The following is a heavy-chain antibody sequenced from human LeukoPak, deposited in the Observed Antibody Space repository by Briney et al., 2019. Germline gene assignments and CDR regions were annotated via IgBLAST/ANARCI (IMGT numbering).Heavy chain of an antibody. Sequence: SETLSLTCTVSGGSISSYYWSWIRQPAGKGLEWIGRIYTSGSTNYNPSLKSRVTMSVDTSKNQFSLKPSSVTAADTAVYYCAGRFLEWLPNAFDIWGQGTMVTVSS. D-gene: IGHD3-3*01. V-gene: IGHV4-4*07. J-gene: IGHJ3*02. CDR2: IYTSGST. CDR1: GGSISSYY. CDR3: AGRFLEWLPNAFDI.